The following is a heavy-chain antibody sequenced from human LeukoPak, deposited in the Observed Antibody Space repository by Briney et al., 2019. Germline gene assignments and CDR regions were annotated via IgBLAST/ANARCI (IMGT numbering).Heavy chain of an antibody. D-gene: IGHD3-22*01. CDR3: ARGRRDSSGYPRSRYYFDY. V-gene: IGHV1-69*04. CDR2: IIPILGIA. J-gene: IGHJ4*02. Sequence: EASVKVSCKASGGTFSSYAISWVRQAPGQGLEWMGRIIPILGIANYAQKFQGRVTITADKSTSTAYMELSSLRSEDTAVYYCARGRRDSSGYPRSRYYFDYWGQGTLVTVSS. CDR1: GGTFSSYA.